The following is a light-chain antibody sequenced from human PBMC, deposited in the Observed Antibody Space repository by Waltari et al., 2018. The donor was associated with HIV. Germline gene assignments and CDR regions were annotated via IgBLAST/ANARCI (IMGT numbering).Light chain of an antibody. CDR1: KLGDKY. CDR2: EDN. Sequence: SYELTQPPSVSVSPGQTASIPCSGSKLGDKYVCWYQQKAGRSPVLVIYEDNKRPSGIPGRFSGSNSWSTATLTITGAQAMDEGDYYCQAWDSSTARGVFGGGTNLTVL. CDR3: QAWDSSTARGV. J-gene: IGLJ2*01. V-gene: IGLV3-1*01.